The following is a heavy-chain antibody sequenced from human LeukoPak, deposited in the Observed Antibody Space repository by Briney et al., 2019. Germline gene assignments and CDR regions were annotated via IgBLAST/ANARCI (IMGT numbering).Heavy chain of an antibody. D-gene: IGHD2-15*01. J-gene: IGHJ4*02. CDR2: ISSGGTYI. CDR3: ARDRPTGRSRGVVVQ. V-gene: IGHV3-21*01. CDR1: GFTFDTYA. Sequence: GASLRLSCAASGFTFDTYAMTWVRQAPGKGLEWVSSISSGGTYIYYAESVRGRSTIARDNTKNFLYLQLSTLRVEDTAVYYCARDRPTGRSRGVVVQWGQGTLVTVSS.